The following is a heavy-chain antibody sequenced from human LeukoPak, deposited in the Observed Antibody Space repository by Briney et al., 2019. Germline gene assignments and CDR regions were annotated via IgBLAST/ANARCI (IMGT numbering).Heavy chain of an antibody. Sequence: GASVKVSCKASGYTFTSYGISWVRQAPGQGLEWMGWISAYNGDANYAQELQGRVTMTTDTSTNTVYMELRSLRSDDTAVYYCARTYYYDSSDFYFDYWGQGTLVTVSS. CDR3: ARTYYYDSSDFYFDY. CDR1: GYTFTSYG. J-gene: IGHJ4*02. D-gene: IGHD3-22*01. CDR2: ISAYNGDA. V-gene: IGHV1-18*01.